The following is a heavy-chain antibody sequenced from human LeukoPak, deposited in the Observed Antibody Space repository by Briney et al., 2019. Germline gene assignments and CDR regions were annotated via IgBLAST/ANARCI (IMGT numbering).Heavy chain of an antibody. D-gene: IGHD5-18*01. CDR3: ARVSSYGSPLLYYYYYMDV. V-gene: IGHV1-69*13. J-gene: IGHJ6*03. CDR2: IIPIFGTA. Sequence: ASVKVSCKASGGTFSSYAISWVRQAPGQGLEWMGGIIPIFGTANYAQKFQGRVTITADESTSTAYMELSSLRSEDTAVYYCARVSSYGSPLLYYYYYMDVWGKGTTVTVSS. CDR1: GGTFSSYA.